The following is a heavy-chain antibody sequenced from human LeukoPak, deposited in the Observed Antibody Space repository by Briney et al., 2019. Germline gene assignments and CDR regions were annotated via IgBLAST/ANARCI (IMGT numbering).Heavy chain of an antibody. V-gene: IGHV4-39*07. D-gene: IGHD3-16*02. Sequence: SETLSLTCTVSGYSISSSSYYWGWIRQPPGKGLEWIGSIYYSGSTYYNPSLKSRVTISVDTSKNQFSLKLSSVTAADTAVYYCAREGVWGSYRYWGQGTLVTVSS. CDR3: AREGVWGSYRY. CDR1: GYSISSSSYY. CDR2: IYYSGST. J-gene: IGHJ4*02.